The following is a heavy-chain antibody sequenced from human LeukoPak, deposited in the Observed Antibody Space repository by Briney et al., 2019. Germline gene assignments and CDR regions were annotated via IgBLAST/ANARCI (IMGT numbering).Heavy chain of an antibody. V-gene: IGHV1-8*01. CDR3: ARAGVDSSSWYQDY. Sequence: ASVKVSCKASGYTFTSYDINWVRQATGQGLEWMGWMNPNSGNTGYAQKFQGRVTMTRNTSISTAYMELSSLRSEDTAVYYCARAGVDSSSWYQDYWGQGTLVTVSS. D-gene: IGHD6-13*01. J-gene: IGHJ4*02. CDR2: MNPNSGNT. CDR1: GYTFTSYD.